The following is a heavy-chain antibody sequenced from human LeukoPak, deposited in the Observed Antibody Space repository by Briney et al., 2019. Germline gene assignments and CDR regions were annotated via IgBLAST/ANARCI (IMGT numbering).Heavy chain of an antibody. CDR1: GFTFSGYA. Sequence: GGSLRLSCAASGFTFSGYAMHWVRQAPGKGLEWVAVISYDGSNKYYADSVKGRFTISRDNSKNTLYLQMNSLRAEDTAVYYCAREWLHCSGGSCFDYWGQGTLVTVSS. D-gene: IGHD2-15*01. V-gene: IGHV3-30*04. J-gene: IGHJ4*02. CDR2: ISYDGSNK. CDR3: AREWLHCSGGSCFDY.